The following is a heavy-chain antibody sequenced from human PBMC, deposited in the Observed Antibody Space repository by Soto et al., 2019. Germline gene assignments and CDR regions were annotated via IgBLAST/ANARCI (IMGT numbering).Heavy chain of an antibody. CDR3: ARDINYYDSSGSPREGCWFDP. J-gene: IGHJ5*02. Sequence: ASVKVSCKASGGTFSSYAISWVRQAPGQGLEWMGGIIPIFGTANYAQKFQGRVTITADESTSTAYMELSSLRSEDTAVYYCARDINYYDSSGSPREGCWFDPWGQGTLVTVSS. CDR2: IIPIFGTA. V-gene: IGHV1-69*13. CDR1: GGTFSSYA. D-gene: IGHD3-22*01.